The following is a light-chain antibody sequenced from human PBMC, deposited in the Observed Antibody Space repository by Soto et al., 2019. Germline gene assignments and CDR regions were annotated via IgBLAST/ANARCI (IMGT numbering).Light chain of an antibody. V-gene: IGKV3-15*01. Sequence: EIVMTQSPATLSVSPGERATLSCSASQSVSSNLAWYQQKPGQAHRLLIYGASTRATGIPARFSGSGSGTEFTLTISSLQSEDFSVYYCQQYNNWPKTFGQGTKVEIK. CDR3: QQYNNWPKT. CDR1: QSVSSN. J-gene: IGKJ1*01. CDR2: GAS.